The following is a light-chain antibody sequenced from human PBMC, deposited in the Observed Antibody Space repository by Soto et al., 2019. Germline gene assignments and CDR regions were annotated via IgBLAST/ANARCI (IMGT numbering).Light chain of an antibody. CDR1: QSISTY. V-gene: IGKV1-39*01. CDR2: AAS. CDR3: QQSYSTPRT. J-gene: IGKJ1*01. Sequence: DIQMPQSPSSLSASVGDRVTITCRASQSISTYLNWYQQKPGKAPNLLMYAASSLQSGVPTRFTGSGSGTDFTRTISSRQREDFGTYYCQQSYSTPRTFGQGTKVEIK.